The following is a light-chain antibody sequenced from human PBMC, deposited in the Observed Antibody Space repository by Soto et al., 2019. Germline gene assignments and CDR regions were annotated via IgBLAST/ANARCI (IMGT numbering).Light chain of an antibody. CDR2: GNN. V-gene: IGLV1-40*01. CDR3: QSYDTSLTGSYV. Sequence: QSLLAQPPSVSGAPGQRVTISSTGRSSDIGAGYDVHWYQQLPGTAPKLLIYGNNNRPSGVPDRFSGSKSGTSASLAITGLQAEDEADYYCQSYDTSLTGSYVFGTGTKVTVL. CDR1: SSDIGAGYD. J-gene: IGLJ1*01.